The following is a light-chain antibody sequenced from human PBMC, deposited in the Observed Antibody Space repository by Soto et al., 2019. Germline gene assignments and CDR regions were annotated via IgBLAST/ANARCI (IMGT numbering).Light chain of an antibody. V-gene: IGKV2-24*01. Sequence: EIVMTQTPLSSPVTLGQPVTISCRSSQSLVHSDGNTYMSWLHQRPGQPPRLLIYRISNRFSGVPDRFSGSGAGTDFTLKISRVAAEDVGIYYCLQSTQWRTFGQGTRVEIK. CDR2: RIS. CDR3: LQSTQWRT. CDR1: QSLVHSDGNTY. J-gene: IGKJ1*01.